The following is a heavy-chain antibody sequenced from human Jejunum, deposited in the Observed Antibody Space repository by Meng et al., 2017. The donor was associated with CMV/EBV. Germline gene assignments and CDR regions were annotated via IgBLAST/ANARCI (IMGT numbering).Heavy chain of an antibody. Sequence: WEVSGFTFRGYWMNWVRQAPGKGLEWVANIKQDGSEKYYVDSVKGRFSISRDNAKNLLYLQMGSLRVEDMAVYYCAKGSSIAANLFDSWGQGTLVTVSS. V-gene: IGHV3-7*01. J-gene: IGHJ4*02. D-gene: IGHD6-6*01. CDR3: AKGSSIAANLFDS. CDR2: IKQDGSEK. CDR1: GFTFRGYW.